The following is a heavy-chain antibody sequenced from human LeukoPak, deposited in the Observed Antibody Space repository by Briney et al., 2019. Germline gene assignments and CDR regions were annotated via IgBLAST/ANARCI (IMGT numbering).Heavy chain of an antibody. J-gene: IGHJ4*02. Sequence: GGSLRLSCAASGFTFSSNYMSWVRQAPGKGLEWVAVISYDGSNKYYADSVKGRFTISRDNSKNTLYLQMNSLRAEDTAVYYCARSTIVVVVAAAFDYWGQGTLVTVSS. CDR2: ISYDGSNK. V-gene: IGHV3-30-3*01. D-gene: IGHD2-15*01. CDR1: GFTFSSNY. CDR3: ARSTIVVVVAAAFDY.